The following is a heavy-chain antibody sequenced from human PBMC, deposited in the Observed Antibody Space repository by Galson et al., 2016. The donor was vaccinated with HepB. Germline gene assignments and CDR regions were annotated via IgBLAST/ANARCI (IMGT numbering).Heavy chain of an antibody. CDR1: GYTFSSYA. V-gene: IGHV1-3*01. CDR2: INVGNGNT. D-gene: IGHD2-2*01. J-gene: IGHJ4*02. Sequence: SVKVSCKASGYTFSSYAMHWARQAPGQRLEWMGWINVGNGNTKYSQKFQGRVTITRDTSASTADMELSSLRSEDTAVYYCARDKWVVPAAILGSPLDYWGQGTLVTVSS. CDR3: ARDKWVVPAAILGSPLDY.